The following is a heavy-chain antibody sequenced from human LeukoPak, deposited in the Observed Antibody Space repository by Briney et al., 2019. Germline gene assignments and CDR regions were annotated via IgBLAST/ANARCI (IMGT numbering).Heavy chain of an antibody. V-gene: IGHV3-64*01. Sequence: GSLRLSCAASGFTFSSYAMYWVRQAPGRGLEYVSVISSNGGSTFYANSVKGRFTISRDNSKNTLYLQMGSLRAEDMAVYYCTRDASDIVVVPAAVGPFDYWGQGTLVTVSS. CDR1: GFTFSSYA. CDR2: ISSNGGST. J-gene: IGHJ4*02. D-gene: IGHD2-2*01. CDR3: TRDASDIVVVPAAVGPFDY.